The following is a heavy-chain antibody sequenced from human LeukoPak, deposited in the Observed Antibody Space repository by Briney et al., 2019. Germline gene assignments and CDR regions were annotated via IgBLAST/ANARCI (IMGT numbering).Heavy chain of an antibody. J-gene: IGHJ4*02. CDR3: ARVVDYYDSSGGGMD. D-gene: IGHD3-22*01. CDR2: IIPVFGTA. Sequence: WASVKVSCKASGGTFSSYAISWVRQAPGQGLEWMGGIIPVFGTANYAQKFQGRVTITADESTSTAYMELSSLRSEDTAVYYCARVVDYYDSSGGGMDWGQGTLVTVSS. CDR1: GGTFSSYA. V-gene: IGHV1-69*13.